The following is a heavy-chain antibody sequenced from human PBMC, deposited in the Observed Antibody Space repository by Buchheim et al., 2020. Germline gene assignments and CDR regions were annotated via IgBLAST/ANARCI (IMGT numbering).Heavy chain of an antibody. CDR1: GFTFTNYW. J-gene: IGHJ5*02. V-gene: IGHV3-7*01. CDR3: VREQDPVFWRIYGP. CDR2: IKEDGSEK. Sequence: EVQLVESGGGLVQPGGSLRLSCAVSGFTFTNYWMSWVRQAPGKGLEWVAIIKEDGSEKYYVDSVKGRFTISRDNANKSLYLQMSDLRAEDTAIYYCVREQDPVFWRIYGPWGQGTLVTVSS. D-gene: IGHD3-3*01.